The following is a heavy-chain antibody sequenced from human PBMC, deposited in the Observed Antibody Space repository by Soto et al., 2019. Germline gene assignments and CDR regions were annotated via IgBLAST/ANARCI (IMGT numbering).Heavy chain of an antibody. J-gene: IGHJ4*02. CDR3: AKGPSTVTTYYY. D-gene: IGHD4-17*01. Sequence: QVQLVESGGGVVQPGRSLRLSCAASGFTFSSYGMHWVRQAPGKGLEWVAVISYDGSNKYYADSVKGRFTISRDNSKNTLYLQMNSLRAEDTAVYYCAKGPSTVTTYYYWGQGTLVTVSS. CDR1: GFTFSSYG. CDR2: ISYDGSNK. V-gene: IGHV3-30*18.